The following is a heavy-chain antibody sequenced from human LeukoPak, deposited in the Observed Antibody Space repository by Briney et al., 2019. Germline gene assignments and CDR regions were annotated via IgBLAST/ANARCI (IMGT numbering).Heavy chain of an antibody. V-gene: IGHV3-48*03. CDR2: ISSSGSTI. CDR1: GFTFSSYE. D-gene: IGHD3-9*01. CDR3: VRGVPYYDILTGPSLAY. Sequence: GGSLRLSCAASGFTFSSYEMNWVRQAPGKGLEWVSYISSSGSTIYYADFVKGRFTVSRDNAKNSLYLQMNSLRAEDTAVYYCVRGVPYYDILTGPSLAYWGQGTLVTVSS. J-gene: IGHJ4*02.